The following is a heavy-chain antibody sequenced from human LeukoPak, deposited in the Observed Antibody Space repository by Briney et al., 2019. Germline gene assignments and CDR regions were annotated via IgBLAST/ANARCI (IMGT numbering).Heavy chain of an antibody. V-gene: IGHV4-39*07. J-gene: IGHJ3*02. CDR1: GASISSSSYY. D-gene: IGHD6-13*01. CDR2: IHYSGST. Sequence: SETLSLTCTVSGASISSSSYYWGWIRQPPGKGLEWIGSIHYSGSTYYNPSVKSRVTMSVDTSKNQFSLKLSSVTAADTAVYYCARAGSSWPLPPDAFDIWGQGTMVTVSS. CDR3: ARAGSSWPLPPDAFDI.